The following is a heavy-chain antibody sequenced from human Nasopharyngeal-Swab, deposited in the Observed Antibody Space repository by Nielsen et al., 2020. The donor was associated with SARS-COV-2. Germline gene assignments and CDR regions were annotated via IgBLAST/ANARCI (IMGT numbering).Heavy chain of an antibody. CDR3: ARVGGRTSPMGS. CDR1: GFTFRDYW. D-gene: IGHD3-10*01. J-gene: IGHJ4*02. V-gene: IGHV3-7*01. Sequence: PGGSLRLSYVASGFTFRDYWMSWVRQAPAKGLEWVASIKQDGSEKNYVDSVKGRFTISRDNAKNSLFLQMDSLRTEDTAFYYCARVGGRTSPMGSWGQGTLVTVSS. CDR2: IKQDGSEK.